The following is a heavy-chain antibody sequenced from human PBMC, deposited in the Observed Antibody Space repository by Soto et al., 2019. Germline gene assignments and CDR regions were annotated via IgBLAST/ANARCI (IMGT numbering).Heavy chain of an antibody. CDR1: GFTFNRHG. CDR3: ASLEYCSSTSCSYYFDY. CDR2: ITASGGTT. Sequence: PGGSLRLSCGASGFTFNRHGMSWVRQAPGKGLEWVSAITASGGTTYYADSVKGRFTISRDNSKGTLFLQMNSLLAEDTAIYYCASLEYCSSTSCSYYFDYWGQGTLVTVSS. D-gene: IGHD2-2*01. V-gene: IGHV3-23*01. J-gene: IGHJ4*02.